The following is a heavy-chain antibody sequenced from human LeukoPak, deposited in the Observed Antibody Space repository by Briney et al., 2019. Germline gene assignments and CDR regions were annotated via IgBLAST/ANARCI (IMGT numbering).Heavy chain of an antibody. Sequence: ASVKVSCKASGYTFTGYDINWVRQATGQGLEWMGWMSPNSGNTGYAQKFQGRVTITRNTSISTAYMELSSLRSEDTAVYYCARGPIAAAGSSLDYWGQGTLVTVSS. CDR3: ARGPIAAAGSSLDY. CDR1: GYTFTGYD. CDR2: MSPNSGNT. V-gene: IGHV1-8*03. J-gene: IGHJ4*02. D-gene: IGHD6-13*01.